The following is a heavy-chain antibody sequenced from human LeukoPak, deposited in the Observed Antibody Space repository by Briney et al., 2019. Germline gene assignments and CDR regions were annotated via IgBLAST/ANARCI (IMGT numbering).Heavy chain of an antibody. CDR1: GGSISSYY. CDR2: IYTSGST. J-gene: IGHJ2*01. D-gene: IGHD6-19*01. Sequence: SETLSLTCTVSGGSISSYYWSWIRQPAGKGLEWIGRIYTSGSTNYNPSLKSRVTMSVDTSKNQFSLKLSSVTAADTAVYYCARHIAVAGMGYFDLWGRGTLVTVSS. CDR3: ARHIAVAGMGYFDL. V-gene: IGHV4-4*07.